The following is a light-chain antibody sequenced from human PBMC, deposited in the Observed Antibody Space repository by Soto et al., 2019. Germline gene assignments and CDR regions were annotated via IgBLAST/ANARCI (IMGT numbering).Light chain of an antibody. J-gene: IGLJ1*01. Sequence: QSALTQPPSASGSPGQSVTISCTGTSNDVGGYNYVSWYRQHPGKAPKLMIYEVSKRPSGVPDRFSGSKSGNTASLTVSELQAEGEADYYCSSFAGSNILYVFGSGTKVPVL. CDR1: SNDVGGYNY. CDR3: SSFAGSNILYV. CDR2: EVS. V-gene: IGLV2-8*01.